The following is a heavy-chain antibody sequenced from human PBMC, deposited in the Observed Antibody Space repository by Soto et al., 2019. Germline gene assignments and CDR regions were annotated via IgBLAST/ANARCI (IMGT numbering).Heavy chain of an antibody. CDR2: INHSGST. CDR1: GGSFSGYY. Sequence: SETLSLTCAVYGGSFSGYYWSSIRQPPGKRLEWIGEINHSGSTNYNPSLKSRVIISVDTSTNQFSLKLSSVHAADTAVYYCARGGVFTTATQAYYYGSGSYLRFPYYYYGMDVWGQGTTVT. V-gene: IGHV4-34*01. D-gene: IGHD3-10*01. CDR3: ARGGVFTTATQAYYYGSGSYLRFPYYYYGMDV. J-gene: IGHJ6*02.